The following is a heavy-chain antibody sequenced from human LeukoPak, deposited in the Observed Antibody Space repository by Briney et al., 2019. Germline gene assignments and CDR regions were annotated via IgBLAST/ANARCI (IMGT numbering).Heavy chain of an antibody. V-gene: IGHV4-4*07. CDR2: MYTSGST. D-gene: IGHD1-1*01. CDR1: GASISSYY. Sequence: SETLSLTCTVSGASISSYYWSWIRQPAGKGLEWIGRMYTSGSTDYNPSLKSRVTMSVDTSKNQFSLKLSSVTAADTAVYYCARPSGMGPAFDIWGQGTMVTVSS. J-gene: IGHJ3*02. CDR3: ARPSGMGPAFDI.